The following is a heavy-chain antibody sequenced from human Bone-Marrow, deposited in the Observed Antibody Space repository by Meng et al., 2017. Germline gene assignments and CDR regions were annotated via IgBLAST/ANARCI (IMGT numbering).Heavy chain of an antibody. CDR2: ISGSGGST. Sequence: GESLKISCAASGFTFSSYAMSWVRQAPGKGLEWVSAISGSGGSTYYADSVKGRFTISRDNSKNTLYLQMNSLRAEDTAVYYCAKDWVVAAPRPYYFDYWGQGTLVTVSS. J-gene: IGHJ4*02. CDR1: GFTFSSYA. D-gene: IGHD2-15*01. V-gene: IGHV3-23*01. CDR3: AKDWVVAAPRPYYFDY.